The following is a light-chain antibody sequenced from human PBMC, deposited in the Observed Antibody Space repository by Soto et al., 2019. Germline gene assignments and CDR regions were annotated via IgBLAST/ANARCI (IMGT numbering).Light chain of an antibody. J-gene: IGKJ2*01. CDR3: QHYNGWPYT. CDR2: GAS. V-gene: IGKV3-15*01. Sequence: EIVMTQSPATLSVSPGERATLSCRATQSVSSNLAWYQQKPGQAPRLLIYGASTRATGIPVRFSGSGSGTEFTLTISSLQSEDFAVYYCQHYNGWPYTFGQGTKLDIK. CDR1: QSVSSN.